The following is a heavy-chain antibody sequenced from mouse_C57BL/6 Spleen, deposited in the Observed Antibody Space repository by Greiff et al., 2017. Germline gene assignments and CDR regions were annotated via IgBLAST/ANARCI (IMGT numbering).Heavy chain of an antibody. Sequence: VQLQQSGAELVKPGASVKLSCTASGFNIKDYYMHWVKQRTEQGLEWIGRIDPEDGETKYAPKFQGKDTMTVDTSSNTAYLQLSSLTSADTAVYYCAYSSGYVRFAYWGQGTLVTVSA. CDR3: AYSSGYVRFAY. D-gene: IGHD3-2*02. CDR1: GFNIKDYY. V-gene: IGHV14-2*01. CDR2: IDPEDGET. J-gene: IGHJ3*01.